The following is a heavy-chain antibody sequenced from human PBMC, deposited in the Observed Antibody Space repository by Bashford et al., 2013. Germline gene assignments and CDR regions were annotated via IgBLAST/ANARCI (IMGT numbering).Heavy chain of an antibody. V-gene: IGHV3-21*01. Sequence: VRQAPGKGLEWVSSISSSSSYIYYADSVKGRFTISRDNAKISLYLQMNSLRAEDTAVYYCARAVSDLRRVYYYYYMDVWGKGTTVTVSS. CDR3: ARAVSDLRRVYYYYYMDV. CDR2: ISSSSSYI. J-gene: IGHJ6*03.